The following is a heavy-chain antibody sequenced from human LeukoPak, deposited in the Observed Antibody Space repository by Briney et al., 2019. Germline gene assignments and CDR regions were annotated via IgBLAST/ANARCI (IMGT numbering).Heavy chain of an antibody. D-gene: IGHD6-19*01. CDR1: GFTVSIYY. J-gene: IGHJ4*02. Sequence: GGSLRLSCAASGFTVSIYYMNWVRQAPGKELEWVSVIYTGGGRYYADSVRGRFTISRDTSKNTLYLQMNSLRAEDTAVYYCAGIAVASGFDYWGQGTLVTVSS. CDR3: AGIAVASGFDY. V-gene: IGHV3-53*05. CDR2: IYTGGGR.